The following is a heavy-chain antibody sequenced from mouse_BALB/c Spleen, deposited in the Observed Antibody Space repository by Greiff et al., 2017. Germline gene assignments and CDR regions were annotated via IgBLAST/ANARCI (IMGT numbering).Heavy chain of an antibody. CDR2: IYPGNSDT. V-gene: IGHV1-5*01. Sequence: EVQLQQSGTVLARPGASVKMSCKASGYSFTSYWMHWVKQRPGQGLEWIGAIYPGNSDTSYNQKFKGKAKLTAVTSASTAYMELSSLTNEDSAVYYCTREEDYYYRSGNYAMDYWGQGTSVTVSS. CDR3: TREEDYYYRSGNYAMDY. J-gene: IGHJ4*01. D-gene: IGHD1-1*01. CDR1: GYSFTSYW.